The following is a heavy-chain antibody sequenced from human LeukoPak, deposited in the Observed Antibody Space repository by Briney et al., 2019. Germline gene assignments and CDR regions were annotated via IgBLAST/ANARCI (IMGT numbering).Heavy chain of an antibody. D-gene: IGHD5-18*01. J-gene: IGHJ4*02. Sequence: ASVKVSCKASGDIFNNYTITWVRQAPGQGPEWMGGTFPMFGASTYAQKFQGRVTITTDDSTTTVYMELTSLTSEDTAVYYCARGIQLWNFDSWGQGTLVTVSS. CDR3: ARGIQLWNFDS. V-gene: IGHV1-69*05. CDR1: GDIFNNYT. CDR2: TFPMFGAS.